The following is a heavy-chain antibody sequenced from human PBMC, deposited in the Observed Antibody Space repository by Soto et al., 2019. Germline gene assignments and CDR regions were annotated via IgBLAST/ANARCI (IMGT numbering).Heavy chain of an antibody. CDR1: GYTFTSYA. CDR2: INAGNGNT. CDR3: ARDDGSSQTDGWFDP. V-gene: IGHV1-3*01. Sequence: ASVKVSCKASGYTFTSYAMHWVRQAPGQRLEWMGWINAGNGNTKYSQKFQGRVTITRDTSASTAYMELSRLRSEDTAVYYCARDDGSSQTDGWFDPWGQGTLVTVSS. J-gene: IGHJ5*02. D-gene: IGHD6-13*01.